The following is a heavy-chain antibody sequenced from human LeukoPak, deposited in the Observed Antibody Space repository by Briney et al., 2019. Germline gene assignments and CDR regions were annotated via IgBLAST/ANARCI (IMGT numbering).Heavy chain of an antibody. V-gene: IGHV3-33*01. CDR1: GFRFRNYG. Sequence: GGSLRLSCVTSGFRFRNYGMHWVRQAPGKGLEWVVVIWYDGSNKYYAESVKGRFTISGDDSKNTLYLQMNSLRVEDTAVYYCATSLGEFTFANWGQGTLVTVSS. J-gene: IGHJ4*02. CDR2: IWYDGSNK. CDR3: ATSLGEFTFAN. D-gene: IGHD2/OR15-2a*01.